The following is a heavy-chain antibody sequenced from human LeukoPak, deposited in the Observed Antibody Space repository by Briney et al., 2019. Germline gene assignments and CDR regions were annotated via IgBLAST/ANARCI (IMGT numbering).Heavy chain of an antibody. CDR3: ARLRGYSYGLLDY. D-gene: IGHD5-18*01. CDR1: GGSFSGYY. V-gene: IGHV4-34*01. Sequence: PSETLSLTCAVYGGSFSGYYWSWIRQPPGKGLEWIGEINHSGSTSYNPSLKSRVTISVDTSKNQFSLKLSSVTAADTAVYYCARLRGYSYGLLDYWGQGTLVTVSS. J-gene: IGHJ4*02. CDR2: INHSGST.